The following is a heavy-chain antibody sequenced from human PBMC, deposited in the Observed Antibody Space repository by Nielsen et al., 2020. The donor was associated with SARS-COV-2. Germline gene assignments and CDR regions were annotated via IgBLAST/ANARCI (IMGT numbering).Heavy chain of an antibody. CDR2: IKSKTDGGTT. D-gene: IGHD1-26*01. CDR1: GFTFSNAW. J-gene: IGHJ4*02. Sequence: GESLKISCAASGFTFSNAWMSWVRQAPGKGLEWVGRIKSKTDGGTTDYAAPVKGRFTISRDDSKNTLYLQMNSLKTEDTAVYYCTTGVGLLLPFDYWGQGTLVTVSS. V-gene: IGHV3-15*01. CDR3: TTGVGLLLPFDY.